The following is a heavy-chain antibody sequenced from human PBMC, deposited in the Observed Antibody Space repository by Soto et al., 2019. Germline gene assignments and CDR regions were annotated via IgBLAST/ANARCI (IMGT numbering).Heavy chain of an antibody. Sequence: SETLSLTCTVSGGSISSYYWSWIRQPPGKGLEWIGYIYYSGSTNYNPSLKSRVTISVDTSKNQFSLKLSSVTAADTAVYYCARAESYYDSSGTFDYWGQGTLVTVSS. J-gene: IGHJ4*02. CDR1: GGSISSYY. CDR2: IYYSGST. V-gene: IGHV4-59*01. CDR3: ARAESYYDSSGTFDY. D-gene: IGHD3-22*01.